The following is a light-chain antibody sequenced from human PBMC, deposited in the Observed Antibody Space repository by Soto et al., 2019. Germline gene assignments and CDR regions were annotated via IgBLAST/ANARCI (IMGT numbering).Light chain of an antibody. CDR2: DAS. Sequence: DIQMTQSPSTLSASVGDRVTITCRASRSISTWLAWYQQKPGKAPKLLIYDASSLESGVPSRFSGSGSGTEFTLAISSLQPDDFATYYCQQYSGYLWTFGQGTKVEIK. CDR3: QQYSGYLWT. CDR1: RSISTW. V-gene: IGKV1-5*01. J-gene: IGKJ1*01.